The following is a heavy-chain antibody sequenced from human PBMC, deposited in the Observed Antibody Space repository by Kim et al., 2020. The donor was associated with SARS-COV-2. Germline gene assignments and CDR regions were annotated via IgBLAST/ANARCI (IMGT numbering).Heavy chain of an antibody. CDR2: IIPIFGTA. D-gene: IGHD3-22*01. J-gene: IGHJ6*02. CDR1: GGTFSSYA. Sequence: SVKVSCKASGGTFSSYAISWVRQAPGQGLEWMGGIIPIFGTANYAQKFQGRVTITADESTSTAYMELSSLRSEDTAVYYCARDYYDSSGRGPYYYYGMDVWGQGTTVTVSS. V-gene: IGHV1-69*13. CDR3: ARDYYDSSGRGPYYYYGMDV.